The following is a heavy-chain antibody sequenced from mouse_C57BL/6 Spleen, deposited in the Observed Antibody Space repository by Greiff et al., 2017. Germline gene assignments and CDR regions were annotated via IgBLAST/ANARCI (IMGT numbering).Heavy chain of an antibody. Sequence: DVKLVESVAELVRPGASVKLSCTASGFNIKNTYMHWVKQRPEQGLEWIGRIDPANGNTKYAPKFQGKATITADTSSNTAYLQLSSLTSEDTAIYYCASSSLYDYDSSWFAYWGQGTLVTVSA. V-gene: IGHV14-3*01. CDR1: GFNIKNTY. CDR2: IDPANGNT. D-gene: IGHD2-4*01. CDR3: ASSSLYDYDSSWFAY. J-gene: IGHJ3*01.